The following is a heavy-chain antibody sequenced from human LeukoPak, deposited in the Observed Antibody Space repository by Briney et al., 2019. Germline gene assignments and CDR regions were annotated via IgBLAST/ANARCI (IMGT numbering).Heavy chain of an antibody. CDR2: INPNSGDT. Sequence: GASVKVSCTASGYTFAGYYVHWVRQAPGQGLEWMGWINPNSGDTNYAQKFQGRVTMTRDTSISTAYMEMSRLRSDDTAVYYCAREVIGSGYSFNWFDPWGQGTLVTVSS. CDR3: AREVIGSGYSFNWFDP. D-gene: IGHD5-18*01. J-gene: IGHJ5*02. CDR1: GYTFAGYY. V-gene: IGHV1-2*02.